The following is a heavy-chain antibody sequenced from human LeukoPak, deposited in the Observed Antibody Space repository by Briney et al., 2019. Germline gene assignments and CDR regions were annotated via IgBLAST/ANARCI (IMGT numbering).Heavy chain of an antibody. J-gene: IGHJ6*03. Sequence: SVKVSCKASGGTFSSYAISWVRQAPGQGLEWMGGIIPIFGTANYAQKFQGRVTITTDESTSTAYMVLSSLRSEDTAVYYCARGPYSSSRGTYYYYYYYMDVWGKGTTVTVSS. CDR3: ARGPYSSSRGTYYYYYYYMDV. CDR1: GGTFSSYA. D-gene: IGHD6-6*01. V-gene: IGHV1-69*05. CDR2: IIPIFGTA.